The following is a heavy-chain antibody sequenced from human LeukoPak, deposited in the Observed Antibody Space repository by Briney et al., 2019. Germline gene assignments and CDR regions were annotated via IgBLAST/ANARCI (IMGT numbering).Heavy chain of an antibody. CDR1: GGSISSSSYY. Sequence: SETLSLTCTVSGGSISSSSYYWGWIRQPPGKGLEWIGSIYYSGSTYYNPSLKSRVTISVDTSKNQFSLKLSSVTAADTAVYYCSRGAVVSGSYFFSYGYWGQGTLVTVSS. CDR2: IYYSGST. J-gene: IGHJ4*02. D-gene: IGHD1-26*01. CDR3: SRGAVVSGSYFFSYGY. V-gene: IGHV4-39*01.